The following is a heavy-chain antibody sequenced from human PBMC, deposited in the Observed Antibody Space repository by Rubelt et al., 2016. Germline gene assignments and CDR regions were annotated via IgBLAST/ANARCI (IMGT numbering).Heavy chain of an antibody. CDR3: AREGYGSGNYYFDY. D-gene: IGHD3-10*01. J-gene: IGHJ4*02. V-gene: IGHV1-8*01. CDR2: MNADRGNT. CDR1: GYTFTNYD. Sequence: QVQLVQSGGEVRKPGASVKVSCKASGYTFTNYDINWVRQATGQGLEWMGWMNADRGNTGYAQKFQGRLTMTRNTSISTAYMELSSLRSEDTAVYFCAREGYGSGNYYFDYWGQGTLVTVSS.